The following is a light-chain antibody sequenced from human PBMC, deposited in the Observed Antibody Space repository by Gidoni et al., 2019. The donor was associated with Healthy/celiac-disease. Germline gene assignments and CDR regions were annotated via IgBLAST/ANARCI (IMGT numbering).Light chain of an antibody. Sequence: NFMLTQPHSVSESPGKTVTISCTRSRGSIASNYVQWYQQRPGSAPTTVIYEDNQRPSGVPDRFSGSIDSSSNSASPTISGLKTEDEADYYCQSYDSSNVVFGGGTKLTVL. J-gene: IGLJ2*01. CDR2: EDN. CDR3: QSYDSSNVV. CDR1: RGSIASNY. V-gene: IGLV6-57*04.